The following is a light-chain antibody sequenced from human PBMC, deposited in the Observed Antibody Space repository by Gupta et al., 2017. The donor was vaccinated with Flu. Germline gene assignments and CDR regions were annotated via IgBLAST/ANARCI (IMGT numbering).Light chain of an antibody. V-gene: IGKV1-16*01. J-gene: IGKJ5*01. CDR1: KY. CDR3: LHKRKWPLT. Sequence: KYLDWNQQKPGKAPTSLIYTASNRDTGVPARFRGSGSGTDYTLTIRSLQADDFGLYYCLHKRKWPLTFGQGTRVEIK. CDR2: TAS.